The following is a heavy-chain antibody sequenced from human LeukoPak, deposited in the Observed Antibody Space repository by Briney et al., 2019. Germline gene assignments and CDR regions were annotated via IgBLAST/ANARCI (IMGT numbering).Heavy chain of an antibody. CDR3: ARVVYGDRYYFDY. J-gene: IGHJ4*02. V-gene: IGHV4-34*01. Sequence: SETLSLTCAVYGGSFSGYYWSWIRQPPGKGLEWIGEINHSGSTNYNPSLKSRVTISVDTSKNQFSLKLSSVTAADTAVYYCARVVYGDRYYFDYWGQGTLVTVSS. CDR1: GGSFSGYY. D-gene: IGHD4-17*01. CDR2: INHSGST.